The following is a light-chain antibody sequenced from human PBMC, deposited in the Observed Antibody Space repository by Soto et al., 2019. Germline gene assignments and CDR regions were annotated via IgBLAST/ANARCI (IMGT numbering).Light chain of an antibody. V-gene: IGKV3-15*01. Sequence: EIVMTQSPATLSVSPGERATLSCRASQSVSTNLAWYQQKPGQGPRLLIFGASTRAIGIPARFSGSGSGTDFTFTISSLQSEDFAVYYCQHYNELPLTFGGGTKVEIK. CDR2: GAS. J-gene: IGKJ4*01. CDR1: QSVSTN. CDR3: QHYNELPLT.